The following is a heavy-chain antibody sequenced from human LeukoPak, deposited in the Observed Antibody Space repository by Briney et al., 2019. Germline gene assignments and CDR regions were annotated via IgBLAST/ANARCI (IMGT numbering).Heavy chain of an antibody. Sequence: GGFLRLSCAASGFTFSSYAMHWVRQAPGKGLEWVAVISYDGSNKYYADSVKGRFTISRDNSKNTLYLQMNSLRAEDTAVYYCARDSSEGVYYFDYWGQGTLVTVSS. V-gene: IGHV3-30-3*01. CDR3: ARDSSEGVYYFDY. CDR2: ISYDGSNK. D-gene: IGHD2-8*01. J-gene: IGHJ4*02. CDR1: GFTFSSYA.